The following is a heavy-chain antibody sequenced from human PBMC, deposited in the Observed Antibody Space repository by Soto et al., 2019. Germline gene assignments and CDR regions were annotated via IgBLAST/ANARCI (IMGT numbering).Heavy chain of an antibody. D-gene: IGHD3-3*02. Sequence: GASVKVSCKASGYTFTGYYMHWVRQAPGQGLEWMGWINPNSGGTNYAQKFQGWVTMSIDTSKNQFSLRLTSVTVADTAVYFCARFSTLGKDYGVDVWGQGTTVTVSS. J-gene: IGHJ6*02. V-gene: IGHV1-2*04. CDR1: GYTFTGYY. CDR3: ARFSTLGKDYGVDV. CDR2: INPNSGGT.